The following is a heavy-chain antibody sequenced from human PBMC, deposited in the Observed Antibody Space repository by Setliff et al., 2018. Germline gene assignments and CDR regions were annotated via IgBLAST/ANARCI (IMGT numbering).Heavy chain of an antibody. CDR3: ARERGDIVSTTSYYYYMDV. CDR1: GYTFSTYG. CDR2: ISPYNGYI. J-gene: IGHJ6*03. D-gene: IGHD5-12*01. Sequence: ASVKVSCKASGYTFSTYGIAWVRQAPGQGLEWMGWISPYNGYIIYAHKFQGRVTITTDESTSTAYMEMSSLRSEDTAVYYCARERGDIVSTTSYYYYMDVWGKGTTVTVSS. V-gene: IGHV1-18*01.